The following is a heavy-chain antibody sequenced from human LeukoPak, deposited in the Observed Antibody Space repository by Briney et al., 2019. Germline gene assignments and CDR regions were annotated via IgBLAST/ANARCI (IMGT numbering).Heavy chain of an antibody. CDR1: GFTFSRYT. Sequence: SGGSLRLSCAASGFTFSRYTMNWVRQAPGKGLEWVSAISSSGGYTYYADSVKGRFTSSRDNAKNTLYLQMNSLRAEDTAVYYCARDGASGGVDYYGSGSVPDYWRQATLV. J-gene: IGHJ4*02. D-gene: IGHD3-10*01. CDR3: ARDGASGGVDYYGSGSVPDY. CDR2: ISSSGGYT. V-gene: IGHV3-21*01.